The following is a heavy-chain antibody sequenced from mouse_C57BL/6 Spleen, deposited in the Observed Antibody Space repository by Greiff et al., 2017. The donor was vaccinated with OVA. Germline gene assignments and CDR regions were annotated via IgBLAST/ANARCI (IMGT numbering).Heavy chain of an antibody. J-gene: IGHJ3*01. CDR2: INPNYGTT. V-gene: IGHV1-39*01. Sequence: VQLKESGPELVKPGASVKISCKASGYSFTDYNMNWVKQSNGTSLEWIGVINPNYGTTSYNQKFKGKATLTVDQSSSTAYMQLNSLTSEDSAVYYCAKGGDAGWFAYWGQGTLVTVSA. CDR1: GYSFTDYN. CDR3: AKGGDAGWFAY.